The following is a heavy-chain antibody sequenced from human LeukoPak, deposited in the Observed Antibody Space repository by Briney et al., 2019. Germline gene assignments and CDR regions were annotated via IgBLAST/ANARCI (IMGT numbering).Heavy chain of an antibody. CDR2: ISSSSSYI. Sequence: PGGSLRLSCAASGFTFSSYSMNWVRQAPGKELEWVSSISSSSSYIYYADSVKGRFTISRDNAKNSLYLQMNSLRAEDTAVYYCARDRGYYYGSGSHFDYWGQGTLVTVSS. D-gene: IGHD3-10*01. CDR1: GFTFSSYS. V-gene: IGHV3-21*01. J-gene: IGHJ4*02. CDR3: ARDRGYYYGSGSHFDY.